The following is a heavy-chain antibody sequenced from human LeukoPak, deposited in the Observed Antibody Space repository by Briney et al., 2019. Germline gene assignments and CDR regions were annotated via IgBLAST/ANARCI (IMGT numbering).Heavy chain of an antibody. CDR1: GGSISSHY. CDR2: ISYSGST. D-gene: IGHD6-19*01. CDR3: ARDKVAVDGPRFDP. V-gene: IGHV4-59*11. Sequence: SDTLSLTCLVSGGSISSHYWTWIRQPPGKGLEWIGYISYSGSTNYNPSLKSRVTMSVDTSKNHFSLKLTSVTAADTAVYYCARDKVAVDGPRFDPWGQGTLVTVSS. J-gene: IGHJ5*02.